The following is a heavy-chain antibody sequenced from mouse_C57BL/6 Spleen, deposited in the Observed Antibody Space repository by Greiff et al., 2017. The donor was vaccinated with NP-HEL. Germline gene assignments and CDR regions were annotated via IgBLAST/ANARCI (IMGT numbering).Heavy chain of an antibody. CDR1: GYTFTSYW. CDR3: ARNDYDVYFDY. J-gene: IGHJ2*01. V-gene: IGHV1-59*01. Sequence: VQLQQSGAELVRPGTSVKLSCKASGYTFTSYWMHWVKQRPGQGLEWIGVIDPSDSYTNYNQKFKGKATLTVDTSSSTAYMQLSSLTSEDSAVYYCARNDYDVYFDYWGQGTTLTVSS. D-gene: IGHD2-4*01. CDR2: IDPSDSYT.